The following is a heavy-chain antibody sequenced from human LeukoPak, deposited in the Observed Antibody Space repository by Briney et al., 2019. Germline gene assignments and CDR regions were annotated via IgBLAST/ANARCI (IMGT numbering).Heavy chain of an antibody. CDR2: ISGRGGGST. V-gene: IGHV3-23*01. CDR3: AKDGFSGYYDFWSGYLPPYYYYYMDV. Sequence: PGGSLRLSCAASGFTFRRYGMSWVRQAPGKGLEWGSAISGRGGGSTYYADSVKGRFTISRDNSKNTPYLQMNSLRAEDTAVYYCAKDGFSGYYDFWSGYLPPYYYYYMDVWGKGTTVTVSS. CDR1: GFTFRRYG. J-gene: IGHJ6*03. D-gene: IGHD3-3*01.